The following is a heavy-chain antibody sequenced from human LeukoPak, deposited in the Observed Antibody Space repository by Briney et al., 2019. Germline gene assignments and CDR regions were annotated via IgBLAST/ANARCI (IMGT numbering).Heavy chain of an antibody. Sequence: GGSLRLSCSASGFTFSSYWMHWVRQAPGKGLVWVSRMNSDGSITSYADSVKGRFTISRDNAKNSLYLQMNSLRAEDTAVYYCARRTTGDDYWGQGTLVTVSS. CDR3: ARRTTGDDY. CDR2: MNSDGSIT. D-gene: IGHD4-17*01. CDR1: GFTFSSYW. V-gene: IGHV3-74*01. J-gene: IGHJ4*02.